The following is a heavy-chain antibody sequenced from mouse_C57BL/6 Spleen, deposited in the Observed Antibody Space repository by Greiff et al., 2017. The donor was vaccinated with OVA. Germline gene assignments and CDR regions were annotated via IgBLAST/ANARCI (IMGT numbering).Heavy chain of an antibody. Sequence: QVQLQQSGPELVKPGASVKISCKASGYAFSSSWMNWVKQRPGKGLEWIGRIYPGDGDTNYNGKFKGKATLTADKSSSSAYMQLSSLTSEDSAVYVRAHYDYDGYAMDYGGQGTSVTVSS. CDR3: AHYDYDGYAMDY. D-gene: IGHD2-4*01. V-gene: IGHV1-82*01. CDR2: IYPGDGDT. CDR1: GYAFSSSW. J-gene: IGHJ4*01.